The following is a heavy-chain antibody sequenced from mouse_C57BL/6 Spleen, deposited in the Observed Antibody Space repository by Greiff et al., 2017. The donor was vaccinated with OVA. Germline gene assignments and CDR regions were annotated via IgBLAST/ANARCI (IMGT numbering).Heavy chain of an antibody. J-gene: IGHJ4*01. Sequence: EVQRVESGGGLVKPGGSLTLSCAASGFTFSDYGMHWVRQAPEQGLEWVAYISSGSGTIYYADTVKGRFTISRDNAKNTLFLQMTSLRSEDTAMYYCARRGLLDAMDYWGQGTSVTVSS. CDR1: GFTFSDYG. CDR3: ARRGLLDAMDY. V-gene: IGHV5-17*01. CDR2: ISSGSGTI. D-gene: IGHD3-1*01.